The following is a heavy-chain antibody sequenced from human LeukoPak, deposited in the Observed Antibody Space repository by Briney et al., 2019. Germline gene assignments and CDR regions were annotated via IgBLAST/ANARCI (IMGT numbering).Heavy chain of an antibody. Sequence: GSLRLSCAASGFTFSSYSMNWVRQAPGKGLQWVANIKEDGTEKYYVDSVKGRFTISRDNAKNSVYLQMNSLRVEDTAVYYCARRPFGADYWGQGTLVTVSS. D-gene: IGHD3-10*01. CDR1: GFTFSSYS. J-gene: IGHJ4*02. V-gene: IGHV3-7*01. CDR2: IKEDGTEK. CDR3: ARRPFGADY.